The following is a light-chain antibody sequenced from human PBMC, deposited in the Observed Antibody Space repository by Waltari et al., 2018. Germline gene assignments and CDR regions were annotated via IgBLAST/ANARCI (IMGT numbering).Light chain of an antibody. V-gene: IGLV4-69*01. Sequence: QLVLTQSPSASASLGPSVKLTYTLSSGHSSYAISCHQQQPEKGPRYLMKLNSDGSHSKGDGIPDRFAGSSSGAERYLTISSLQSEDEADDYCQTWGTGIRVFGGGTKLTVL. CDR2: LNSDGSH. CDR3: QTWGTGIRV. J-gene: IGLJ2*01. CDR1: SGHSSYA.